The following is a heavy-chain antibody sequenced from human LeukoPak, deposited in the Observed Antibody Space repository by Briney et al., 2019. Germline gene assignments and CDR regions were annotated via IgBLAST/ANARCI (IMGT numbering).Heavy chain of an antibody. CDR2: IKSRTDGGTT. CDR1: RLTINNAW. J-gene: IGHJ4*02. CDR3: ATGRSDILTGYSN. D-gene: IGHD3-9*01. V-gene: IGHV3-15*07. Sequence: GGSQRLSCAVSRLTINNAWMNWVRQAPGKGLEWVGRIKSRTDGGTTDYAAPVKGRFIISRDDPKNTLYLQMNSLKIEDTAVYFCATGRSDILTGYSNWGQGTLVTVSS.